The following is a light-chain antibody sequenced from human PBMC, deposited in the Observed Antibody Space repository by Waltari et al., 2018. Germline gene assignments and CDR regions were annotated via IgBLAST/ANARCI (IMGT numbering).Light chain of an antibody. V-gene: IGKV3-20*01. Sequence: EIVLTQSPGTLSLSPGERATLSCRASQIFTRTYLAWYQQKPGQAPRLLIYGTSSRATGIPDRFSGSGSGTDFTLTISRLQPEDFAVYYCQQYGSSQWTFGQGTKVEIK. CDR2: GTS. CDR1: QIFTRTY. J-gene: IGKJ1*01. CDR3: QQYGSSQWT.